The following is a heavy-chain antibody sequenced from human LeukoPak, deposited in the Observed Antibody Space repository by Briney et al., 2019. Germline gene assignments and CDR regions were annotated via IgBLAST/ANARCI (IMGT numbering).Heavy chain of an antibody. CDR3: ARGPQRAAGFKEYYFDY. CDR2: IIPIFGTA. V-gene: IGHV1-69*05. D-gene: IGHD6-13*01. CDR1: GGTFSSYA. Sequence: SVKVSCKASGGTFSSYAISWVRQAPGQGLEWMGGIIPIFGTANYAQKFQGRVTITTDESTSTAYMELSSLRSEDTAVYYCARGPQRAAGFKEYYFDYWGQGTLVTVSS. J-gene: IGHJ4*02.